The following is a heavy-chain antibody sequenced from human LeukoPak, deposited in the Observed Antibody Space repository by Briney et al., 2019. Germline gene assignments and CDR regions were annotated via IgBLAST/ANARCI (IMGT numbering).Heavy chain of an antibody. J-gene: IGHJ4*02. CDR3: ARASPSGYDY. D-gene: IGHD3-22*01. V-gene: IGHV3-74*01. Sequence: QPGGSLRLSCGASGFTFSSYWMHWVRQTPGKGLVWVSRISSDGSITSYADSVQGRFTISRDNAKNTLYLQMNSLRAEDTAVYYCARASPSGYDYWGQGTLVTVSS. CDR2: ISSDGSIT. CDR1: GFTFSSYW.